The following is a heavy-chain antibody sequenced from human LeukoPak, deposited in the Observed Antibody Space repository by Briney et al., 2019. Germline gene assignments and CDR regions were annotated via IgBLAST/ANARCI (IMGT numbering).Heavy chain of an antibody. J-gene: IGHJ4*02. CDR1: GFTFSRYS. Sequence: GGSLRLSCAASGFTFSRYSMNWVRQAPGKGLEWVSYISSSGSTIYYADSVKGRFTISRDNAKNSLYLQMNSLRAEDTAVYYCAKHYSSLTDFDYWGQGTLVTVSS. CDR2: ISSSGSTI. D-gene: IGHD6-13*01. CDR3: AKHYSSLTDFDY. V-gene: IGHV3-48*04.